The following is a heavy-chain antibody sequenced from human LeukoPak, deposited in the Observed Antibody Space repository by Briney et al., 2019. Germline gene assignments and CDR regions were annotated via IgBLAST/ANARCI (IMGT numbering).Heavy chain of an antibody. D-gene: IGHD1-1*01. V-gene: IGHV1-2*02. Sequence: ASVKVSCKASGYTFTSYVINWVRQAPGQGLEWMGWINPNSGGTKYAQMFQGRVTMTRDTSISTVYLELNRLKSDETGVYFCARDYSNDGGYFDYWGQGTPVTVSS. CDR1: GYTFTSYV. CDR3: ARDYSNDGGYFDY. CDR2: INPNSGGT. J-gene: IGHJ4*02.